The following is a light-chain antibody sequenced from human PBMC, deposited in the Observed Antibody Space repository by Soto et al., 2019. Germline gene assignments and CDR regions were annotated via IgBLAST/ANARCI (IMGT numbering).Light chain of an antibody. CDR2: DAS. CDR3: QEYSVY. CDR1: QNISRR. V-gene: IGKV1-5*01. J-gene: IGKJ2*01. Sequence: DIQMTQSPLNLSASVGDRVTITCRARQNISRRLAWYQQKPGQAPKLLIYDASSLEGGVPSRFSGSGSGTEFTLTISSLQPDDFATYYCQEYSVYFGQGTKLEIK.